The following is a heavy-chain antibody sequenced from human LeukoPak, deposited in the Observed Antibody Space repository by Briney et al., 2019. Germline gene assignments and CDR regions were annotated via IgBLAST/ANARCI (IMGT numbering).Heavy chain of an antibody. J-gene: IGHJ6*03. CDR2: IYYSGST. V-gene: IGHV4-59*01. CDR3: ARVSQLEVFWSGFGFHYYMDV. D-gene: IGHD3-3*01. Sequence: SETLSLTCTVSGGSISSYYWSWIRQPPGKGLEWIGYIYYSGSTNYNPSLKSRVTISVDTSKNQFSLKLSSVTAADTAVYYCARVSQLEVFWSGFGFHYYMDVWGKGTTVTVSS. CDR1: GGSISSYY.